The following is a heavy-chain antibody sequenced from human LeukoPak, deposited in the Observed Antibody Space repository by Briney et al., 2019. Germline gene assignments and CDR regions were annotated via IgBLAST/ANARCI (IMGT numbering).Heavy chain of an antibody. J-gene: IGHJ4*02. CDR3: TTVVHYDSSGYYFAFDD. Sequence: GGSLRLSCAASGFTFSNAWLNWVRQAPGKGLEWVGRIKNKADGGTTDYAAPVKGRFTISRDDSKNTLYLQMNSLKTEDTAVYYCTTVVHYDSSGYYFAFDDWGQGTLVTVSS. CDR1: GFTFSNAW. V-gene: IGHV3-15*07. CDR2: IKNKADGGTT. D-gene: IGHD3-22*01.